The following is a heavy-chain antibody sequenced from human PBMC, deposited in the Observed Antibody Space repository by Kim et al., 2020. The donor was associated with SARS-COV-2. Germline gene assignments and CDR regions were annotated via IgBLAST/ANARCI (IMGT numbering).Heavy chain of an antibody. D-gene: IGHD5-18*01. CDR1: AFTFSSYS. Sequence: GGSLRLSCAASAFTFSSYSMNWVRQAPGKGLEWVSYITSDSRTILYANSVRGRFTTSRDNAKNSLYLQMNSLRAEDTAVYYCARQAAKVDLDYWGQGTLVTVSS. J-gene: IGHJ4*02. CDR2: ITSDSRTI. CDR3: ARQAAKVDLDY. V-gene: IGHV3-48*04.